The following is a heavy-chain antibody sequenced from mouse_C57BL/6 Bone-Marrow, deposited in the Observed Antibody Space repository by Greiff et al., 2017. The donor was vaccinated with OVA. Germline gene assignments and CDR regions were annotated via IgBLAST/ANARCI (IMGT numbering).Heavy chain of an antibody. CDR2: INPSNGGT. J-gene: IGHJ1*03. CDR1: GYTFTSYW. CDR3: ARYDGNYAYWYFDV. Sequence: VQLQQPGTELVKPGASVKLSCKASGYTFTSYWMHWVKQRPGQGLEWIGNINPSNGGTNYNEKFKSKATLTVDKSSSTAYMQLSSLTSEDSAVYYCARYDGNYAYWYFDVWGTGTTVTVSS. V-gene: IGHV1-53*01. D-gene: IGHD2-3*01.